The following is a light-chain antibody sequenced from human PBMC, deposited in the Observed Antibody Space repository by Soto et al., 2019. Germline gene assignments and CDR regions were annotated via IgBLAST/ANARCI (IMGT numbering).Light chain of an antibody. CDR1: HSVGST. J-gene: IGKJ5*01. Sequence: ETVMTQSPATLSASPGESATLTCRASHSVGSTLAWYQQKPGQAPRLLMFDTSTRATGIPARFSGSGAGTEFTLTISSLQSEDFEIYYCQQYNNWPITFGQGTRLEIK. CDR3: QQYNNWPIT. CDR2: DTS. V-gene: IGKV3-15*01.